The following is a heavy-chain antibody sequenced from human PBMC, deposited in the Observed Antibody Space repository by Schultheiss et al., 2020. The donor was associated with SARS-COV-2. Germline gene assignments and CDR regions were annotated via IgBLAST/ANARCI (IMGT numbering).Heavy chain of an antibody. CDR2: ISYDGSNK. CDR3: ARDSHARYMDV. V-gene: IGHV3-30*04. Sequence: GESLKISCAASGFTFSSYAMHWVRQAPGKGLGWVAVISYDGSNKYYADSVKGRFTISRDNSKNTLYLQMNSLRAEDTAVYYCARDSHARYMDVWGKGTTVTVSS. CDR1: GFTFSSYA. J-gene: IGHJ6*03.